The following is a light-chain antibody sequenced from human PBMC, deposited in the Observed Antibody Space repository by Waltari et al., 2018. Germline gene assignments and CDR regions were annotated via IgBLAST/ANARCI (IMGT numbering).Light chain of an antibody. CDR1: QSISSY. V-gene: IGKV1-39*01. CDR3: QQSYTIPQA. Sequence: DIQMTQSPSSLSASVGDRVTITCRESQSISSYLNWYQQKPGRAPKLLICAASILQRGVPSRFSGSGSGTDFTLTISSLQPEDFATYYCQQSYTIPQAFGQGTKLEI. CDR2: AAS. J-gene: IGKJ2*01.